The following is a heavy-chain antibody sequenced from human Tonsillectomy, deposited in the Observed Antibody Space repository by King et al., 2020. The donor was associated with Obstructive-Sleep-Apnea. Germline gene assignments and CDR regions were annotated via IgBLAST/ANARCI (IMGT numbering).Heavy chain of an antibody. CDR3: ARDGVTIFGVMTFFDY. J-gene: IGHJ4*02. V-gene: IGHV3-30-3*01. CDR2: ISHDGRSQ. Sequence: VQLVESGGGVVQPGRALRLSCAASGFTFSSYAMHWVRLAPGKGLEWWAFISHDGRSQLYADSVKGRFTISRDNSKNTLYLQLNRLRAEDTAVYSCARDGVTIFGVMTFFDYWGQGTLVTVSS. D-gene: IGHD3-3*01. CDR1: GFTFSSYA.